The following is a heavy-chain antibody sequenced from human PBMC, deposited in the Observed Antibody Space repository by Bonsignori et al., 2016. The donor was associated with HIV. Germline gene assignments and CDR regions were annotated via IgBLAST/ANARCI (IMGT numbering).Heavy chain of an antibody. D-gene: IGHD6-13*01. CDR3: AILRGGSSWSYYYYMDV. J-gene: IGHJ6*03. CDR2: ISAYNGNT. V-gene: IGHV1-18*01. Sequence: WVRQAPGQGLEWMGWISAYNGNTNYAQKLQGRVTMTTDTSTSTAYMELRSLRSDDTAVYYCAILRGGSSWSYYYYMDVWGKGTTVTVSS.